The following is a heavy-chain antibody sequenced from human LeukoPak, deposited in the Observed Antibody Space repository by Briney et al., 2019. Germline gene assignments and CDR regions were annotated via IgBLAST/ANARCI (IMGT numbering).Heavy chain of an antibody. D-gene: IGHD5-24*01. V-gene: IGHV4-28*03. CDR1: GYSISTSNW. Sequence: PSETLSLTCAVSGYSISTSNWWGWIRQPPGKGLEWIGYIYYSGSTYYNPSLKSRVTMSVDTSKNQFSLKLSSVTAADTAVYYCARVARWLQFGPLDYWGQGTLVTVSS. CDR3: ARVARWLQFGPLDY. J-gene: IGHJ4*02. CDR2: IYYSGST.